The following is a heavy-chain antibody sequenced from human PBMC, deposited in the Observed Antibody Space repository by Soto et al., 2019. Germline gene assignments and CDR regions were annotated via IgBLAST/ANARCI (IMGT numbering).Heavy chain of an antibody. CDR3: AREGVVVPAAISGGMDV. J-gene: IGHJ6*02. V-gene: IGHV3-33*01. D-gene: IGHD2-2*01. CDR2: IWYDGSNK. CDR1: GFTFSSYG. Sequence: QVQLVESGGGVVQPGRSLRLSCAASGFTFSSYGMHWVRQAPGKGLEWVAVIWYDGSNKYYADSVKGRFTISRDNSKNTLYLQMNSLRAEDTAVYYCAREGVVVPAAISGGMDVWGQGTTVTVSS.